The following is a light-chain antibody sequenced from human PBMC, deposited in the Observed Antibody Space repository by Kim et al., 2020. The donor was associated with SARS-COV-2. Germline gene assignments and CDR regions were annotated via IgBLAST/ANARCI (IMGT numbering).Light chain of an antibody. CDR2: GVS. J-gene: IGKJ2*01. CDR1: QSVSTY. V-gene: IGKV1-39*01. CDR3: QQYGSSPYT. Sequence: DIQMTQSPSSLSAFVGDRVTITCRAGQSVSTYLNWYQQKPGKAPRLLIYGVSTLQSGVPSRFSGGGSGTDFTLTINDLQPEDFAVYYCQQYGSSPYTFGQGTKLEI.